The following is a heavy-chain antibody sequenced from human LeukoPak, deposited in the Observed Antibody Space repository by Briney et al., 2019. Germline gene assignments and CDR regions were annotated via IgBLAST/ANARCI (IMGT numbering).Heavy chain of an antibody. V-gene: IGHV1-2*06. CDR3: ARFSHYSSSSGGAY. CDR2: IYPDSGDT. Sequence: AAVKVSCKASGYTFTVYYIHWVRQAPGQGLEWMGRIYPDSGDTNYAQEFQGRVTMTRDTSISTAYMELSSLTSDDTAVYYCARFSHYSSSSGGAYWGQGTLVTVSS. J-gene: IGHJ4*02. D-gene: IGHD6-6*01. CDR1: GYTFTVYY.